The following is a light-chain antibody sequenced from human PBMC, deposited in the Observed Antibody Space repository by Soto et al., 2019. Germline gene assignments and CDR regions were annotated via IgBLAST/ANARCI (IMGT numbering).Light chain of an antibody. CDR1: SSDIGGYNS. Sequence: QSVLAQPPSSSVSPGEAVTISFTGTSSDIGGYNSVSWYQQHPGKAPRLMIYEVNKRPSGVPDRFSGSKSGYTASLTVSGLQTEDEAFYYCSSSAGIYHYLVFGGGAKVTVL. CDR2: EVN. J-gene: IGLJ3*02. V-gene: IGLV2-8*01. CDR3: SSSAGIYHYLV.